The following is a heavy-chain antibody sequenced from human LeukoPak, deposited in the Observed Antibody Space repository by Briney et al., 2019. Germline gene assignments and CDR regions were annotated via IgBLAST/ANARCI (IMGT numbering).Heavy chain of an antibody. J-gene: IGHJ6*04. CDR1: GFTVSSNY. V-gene: IGHV3-7*03. CDR2: IKKDGSEI. D-gene: IGHD3-16*01. CDR3: ARDWGGMDV. Sequence: GGSLRLSCAASGFTVSSNYMSWVRQAPGKGLEWVATIKKDGSEIFYVDSVKGRFTISRDNAENSLFLQMNSLRAEDTASYYCARDWGGMDVWAKGTTVTVSS.